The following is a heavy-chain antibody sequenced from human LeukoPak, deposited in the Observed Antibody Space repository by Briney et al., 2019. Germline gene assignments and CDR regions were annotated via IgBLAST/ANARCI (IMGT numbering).Heavy chain of an antibody. J-gene: IGHJ4*02. CDR3: ARGTVLRFLEWSFDY. CDR1: GGTFSSYT. Sequence: ASVKVSCKASGGTFSSYTISWVRQATGQGPEWMGWMNPNSGNTGYAQKLQGRVTITRNTSISTAYMELSSLRSEDTAVYYCARGTVLRFLEWSFDYWGQGTLVTVSS. D-gene: IGHD3-3*01. V-gene: IGHV1-8*03. CDR2: MNPNSGNT.